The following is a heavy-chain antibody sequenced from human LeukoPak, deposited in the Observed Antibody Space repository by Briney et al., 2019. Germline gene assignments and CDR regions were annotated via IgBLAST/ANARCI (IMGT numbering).Heavy chain of an antibody. CDR1: GFTFSRYR. J-gene: IGHJ3*02. CDR2: FSTSSGTI. CDR3: VRDSMYAFDM. V-gene: IGHV3-48*01. Sequence: GGSLRLPCAASGFTFSRYRMIWVRQAPGKGLEWISYFSTSSGTISYADSVKGRFTISRDNAKNSLYLQMNSLRAEDTAVYYCVRDSMYAFDMWGQGTMVTVSS. D-gene: IGHD2-2*01.